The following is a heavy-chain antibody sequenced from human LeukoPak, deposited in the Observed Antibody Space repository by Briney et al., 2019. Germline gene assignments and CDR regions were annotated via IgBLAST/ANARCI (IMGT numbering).Heavy chain of an antibody. V-gene: IGHV3-23*01. Sequence: GGSLRLSCSGPGFTFSNYAMSWVRQAPGKGVEWVSVTSGSGDTTEYADSVKGRFAISRDNSDNTVYLEMNRLRVEDTAVYYCARGGPSVKMIRGDFDHWGQGTLVTVSS. J-gene: IGHJ4*02. CDR3: ARGGPSVKMIRGDFDH. CDR1: GFTFSNYA. D-gene: IGHD3-10*01. CDR2: TSGSGDTT.